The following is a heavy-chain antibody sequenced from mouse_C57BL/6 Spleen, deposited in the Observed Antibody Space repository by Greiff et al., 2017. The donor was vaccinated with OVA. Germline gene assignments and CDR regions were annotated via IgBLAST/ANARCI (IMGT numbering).Heavy chain of an antibody. V-gene: IGHV2-2*01. J-gene: IGHJ4*01. CDR3: ARDGYYGAMDY. Sequence: VQLQQSRPCPMQPSQSLSLNCTVSGFSLTRYGGHWVCPFPGKGLGWLGVIWSGGSTDDNAAFISRLSISKDNSKSQVFFKMNSLQADDTAIYYCARDGYYGAMDYWGQGTSVTVSS. CDR2: IWSGGST. D-gene: IGHD2-3*01. CDR1: GFSLTRYG.